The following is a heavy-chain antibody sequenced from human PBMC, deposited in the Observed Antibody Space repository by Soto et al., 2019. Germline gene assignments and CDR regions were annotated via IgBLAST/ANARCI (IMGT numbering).Heavy chain of an antibody. CDR1: GFTSSAYA. CDR2: ISYDGSSQ. CDR3: ARGAVTTNYYYYGMDV. Sequence: PGGSLRLSCAASGFTSSAYAMHWVRQAPVKGLEWVAVISYDGSSQNYADSVKGRFTISRDNSKNTLYLQMNSLRDEDMALYYCARGAVTTNYYYYGMDVWGRGTTVTVSS. V-gene: IGHV3-30-3*01. J-gene: IGHJ6*02. D-gene: IGHD4-17*01.